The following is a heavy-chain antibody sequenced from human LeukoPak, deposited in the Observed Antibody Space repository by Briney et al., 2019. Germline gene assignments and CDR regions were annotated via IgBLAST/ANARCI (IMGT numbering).Heavy chain of an antibody. J-gene: IGHJ4*02. CDR1: GGTFSSYA. Sequence: SVKVSCKASGGTFSSYAISWVRQAPGQGLEWMGGIIPIFGTANYAQKFQGRVTITADKSTSTAYMELSSLRSEDTAVYYCARPRDSYYYDSSGYYSHWGQGTLVTVSS. D-gene: IGHD3-22*01. CDR2: IIPIFGTA. V-gene: IGHV1-69*06. CDR3: ARPRDSYYYDSSGYYSH.